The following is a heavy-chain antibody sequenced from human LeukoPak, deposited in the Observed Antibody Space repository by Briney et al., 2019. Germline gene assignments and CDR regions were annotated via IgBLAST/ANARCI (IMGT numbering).Heavy chain of an antibody. J-gene: IGHJ6*03. CDR1: GDSINDHY. CDR2: IYYSGST. V-gene: IGHV4-59*11. Sequence: SETLSLTCTVSGDSINDHYWSWIRQPPGKGLEWIGYIYYSGSTNYNPSLKSRVTISVDTSKNQFSLKLSSVTAADTAVYYCARGLTYYDILTGYPTKYYYYMDVWGKGTTVTVSS. D-gene: IGHD3-9*01. CDR3: ARGLTYYDILTGYPTKYYYYMDV.